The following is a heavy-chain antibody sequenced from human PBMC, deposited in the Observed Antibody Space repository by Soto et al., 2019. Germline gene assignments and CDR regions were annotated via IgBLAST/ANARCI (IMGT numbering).Heavy chain of an antibody. CDR1: GFTFSSYS. Sequence: EVQLVESGGGLVKPGGSLRLSCAASGFTFSSYSMNWVRQAPGKGLEWVSSISSSSSYIYYADSVKGRFTISRDNAKNSLYLKINSLRAEDTAVYYCDKDPTYCSSTSCPRTFGYYYMDVWGKGTTVTVSS. CDR3: DKDPTYCSSTSCPRTFGYYYMDV. D-gene: IGHD2-2*01. V-gene: IGHV3-21*03. CDR2: ISSSSSYI. J-gene: IGHJ6*03.